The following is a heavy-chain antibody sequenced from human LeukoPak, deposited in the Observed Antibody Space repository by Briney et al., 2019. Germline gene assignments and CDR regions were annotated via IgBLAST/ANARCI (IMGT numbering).Heavy chain of an antibody. CDR2: INHSGST. V-gene: IGHV4-39*07. CDR1: DDSISSSRYY. D-gene: IGHD3-9*01. Sequence: SETLSLTCTVSDDSISSSRYYWGWIRQPPGKGLEWIGEINHSGSTNYNPSLKSRVTISVDTSKNQFSLKLSSVTAADTAVYYCARLRVIYDILTGYYGLYAFDIWGQGTMVTVSS. J-gene: IGHJ3*02. CDR3: ARLRVIYDILTGYYGLYAFDI.